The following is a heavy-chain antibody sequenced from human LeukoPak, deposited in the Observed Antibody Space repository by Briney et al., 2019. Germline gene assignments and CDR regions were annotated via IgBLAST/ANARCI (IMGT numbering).Heavy chain of an antibody. D-gene: IGHD3-22*01. CDR3: ARGRYSGGYFLDY. V-gene: IGHV1-46*01. Sequence: ASVKVSCKASGYIFTSYYMHWVRQAPGQGLEWMGIINPSGGSTTYAPEFQGRVTMTRDTSTSTVYMELSSLRSEDTAVYYCARGRYSGGYFLDYWGQGTLVPVSS. J-gene: IGHJ4*02. CDR2: INPSGGST. CDR1: GYIFTSYY.